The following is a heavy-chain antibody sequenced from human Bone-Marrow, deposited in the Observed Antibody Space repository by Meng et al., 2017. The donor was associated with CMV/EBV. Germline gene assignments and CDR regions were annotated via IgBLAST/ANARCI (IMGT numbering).Heavy chain of an antibody. CDR2: IIPILGIA. D-gene: IGHD5-12*01. Sequence: SVKVSCKASGGTFSSYTISWVRQAPGQGLEWMGRIIPILGIANYAQKFQGRVTITAVKSTSTAYMELSSLRSEDTAVYYCARTSTGYDYFDYWGQGTLVTVSS. J-gene: IGHJ4*02. CDR3: ARTSTGYDYFDY. V-gene: IGHV1-69*02. CDR1: GGTFSSYT.